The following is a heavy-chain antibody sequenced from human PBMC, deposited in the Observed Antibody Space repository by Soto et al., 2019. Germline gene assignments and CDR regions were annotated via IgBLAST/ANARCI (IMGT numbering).Heavy chain of an antibody. V-gene: IGHV3-21*01. CDR3: ATLYYLPTYYDILTGYLEDYYYYMDV. J-gene: IGHJ6*03. CDR1: GFTFSSYS. CDR2: ISSSSSYI. D-gene: IGHD3-9*01. Sequence: EVQLVESGGGLVKPGGSLRLSCAASGFTFSSYSMNWVRQAPGKGLEWVSSISSSSSYIYYADSVKGRFTISRDNAKNSLYLQMNSLRAEDTAVYYCATLYYLPTYYDILTGYLEDYYYYMDVWGKGTTVTVSS.